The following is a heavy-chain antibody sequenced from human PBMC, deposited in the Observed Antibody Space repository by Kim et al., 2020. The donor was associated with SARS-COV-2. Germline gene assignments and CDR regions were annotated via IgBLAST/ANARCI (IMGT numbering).Heavy chain of an antibody. V-gene: IGHV5-10-1*01. Sequence: SGPSFQGHVTCSADKSINTAYLQWSSLTASDTAIYYCAKYRDYGDYSLDSWGQGTLVTVSS. CDR3: AKYRDYGDYSLDS. J-gene: IGHJ4*02. D-gene: IGHD4-17*01.